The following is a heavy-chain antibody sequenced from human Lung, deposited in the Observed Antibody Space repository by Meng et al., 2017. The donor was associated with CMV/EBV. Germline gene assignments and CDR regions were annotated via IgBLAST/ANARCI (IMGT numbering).Heavy chain of an antibody. V-gene: IGHV3-30*04. CDR1: GFTFSSYA. CDR2: ISYDGSNK. D-gene: IGHD3-22*01. Sequence: SXKISXAASGFTFSSYAMHWVRQAPGKGLEWVAVISYDGSNKYYADSVKGRFTISRDNSKNMLYLQMNSLRAEDTAVYYCARAFYDSIFDGMDVWGQGTXVTVAS. J-gene: IGHJ6*02. CDR3: ARAFYDSIFDGMDV.